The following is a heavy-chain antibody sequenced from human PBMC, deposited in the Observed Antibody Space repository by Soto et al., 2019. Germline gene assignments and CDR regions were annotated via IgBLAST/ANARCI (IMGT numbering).Heavy chain of an antibody. Sequence: PGGSLRLSCAASGFTFSSYAMHWVRQAPGKGLEWVAVISYDGSNRYYADSVKGRFTISRDNSKNTLYLQMNSLRAEDTAVYYCARRAAAGTVDWGQGTLVTVSS. CDR1: GFTFSSYA. J-gene: IGHJ4*02. CDR3: ARRAAAGTVD. CDR2: ISYDGSNR. V-gene: IGHV3-30-3*01. D-gene: IGHD6-13*01.